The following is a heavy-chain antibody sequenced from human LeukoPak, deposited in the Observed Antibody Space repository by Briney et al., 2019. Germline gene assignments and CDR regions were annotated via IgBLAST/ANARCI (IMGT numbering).Heavy chain of an antibody. V-gene: IGHV4-59*08. Sequence: PSETLSLTCTMSGGSISRDSWSWIRQPPGKGLELIGYADDRGTLIYNPSLNSRASFSVDTSKNQFSLTLRSVTVADTAAYFCARKIQLWSYWHFDLWGRGTLVTVTS. J-gene: IGHJ2*01. D-gene: IGHD5-18*01. CDR3: ARKIQLWSYWHFDL. CDR1: GGSISRDS. CDR2: ADDRGTL.